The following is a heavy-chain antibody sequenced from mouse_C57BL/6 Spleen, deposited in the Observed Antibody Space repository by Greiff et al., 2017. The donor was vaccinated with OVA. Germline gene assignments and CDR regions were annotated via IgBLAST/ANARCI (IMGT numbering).Heavy chain of an antibody. Sequence: VQLQESGAELVRPGTSVKVSCKASGYAFTNYLIEWVKQRPGQGLEWIGVINPGSGGTNYNEKFKGKATLTADKSSSTAYMQLSSLTSEDSAVYFCARRSYGYCDYWGQGTTLTVSS. CDR1: GYAFTNYL. V-gene: IGHV1-54*01. CDR3: ARRSYGYCDY. D-gene: IGHD1-1*01. CDR2: INPGSGGT. J-gene: IGHJ2*01.